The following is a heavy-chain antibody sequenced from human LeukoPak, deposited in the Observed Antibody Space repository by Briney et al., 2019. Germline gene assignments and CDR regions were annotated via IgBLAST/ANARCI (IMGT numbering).Heavy chain of an antibody. J-gene: IGHJ6*04. CDR1: GFTFSSYW. D-gene: IGHD3-3*01. Sequence: GGSLRLSCAASGFTFSSYWMSWVRQAPGRGLEWVANIKQDGSEKYYVDSVKGRFTISRDNAKNSLYLQMNSLRAEDTAVYYCARGQGYYDFWSGYYGTYYYYGMDVWGKGTTVTVSS. CDR2: IKQDGSEK. CDR3: ARGQGYYDFWSGYYGTYYYYGMDV. V-gene: IGHV3-7*01.